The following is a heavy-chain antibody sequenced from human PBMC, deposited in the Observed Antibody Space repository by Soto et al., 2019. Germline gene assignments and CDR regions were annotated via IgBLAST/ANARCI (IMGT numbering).Heavy chain of an antibody. D-gene: IGHD4-17*01. Sequence: QVQLVESGGGVVQPGRSLRLSCAASGFTFDSYGMHWVRQAPGKGLEWVAVISSDGNNKYYADSVKGRFTTSRDNFKTTLYLQMSSLRADATAVYYCAKDLLPNTVTTCGSWGQGTLVTVSS. CDR3: AKDLLPNTVTTCGS. CDR2: ISSDGNNK. CDR1: GFTFDSYG. J-gene: IGHJ5*02. V-gene: IGHV3-30*18.